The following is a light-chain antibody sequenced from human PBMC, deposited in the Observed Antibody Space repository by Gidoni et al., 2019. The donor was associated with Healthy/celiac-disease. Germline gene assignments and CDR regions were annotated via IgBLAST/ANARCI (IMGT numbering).Light chain of an antibody. V-gene: IGKV3-11*01. Sequence: EIVLKQSTATLSLSPGERATLSCRASQSVSTYLAWYQQKPGQAPRLLIYDASNRATGIPARFSGSGSGTDFTLTISSLEPEDFAVYYCQQRSNWPPGFGGGTKVEIK. CDR3: QQRSNWPPG. CDR2: DAS. CDR1: QSVSTY. J-gene: IGKJ4*01.